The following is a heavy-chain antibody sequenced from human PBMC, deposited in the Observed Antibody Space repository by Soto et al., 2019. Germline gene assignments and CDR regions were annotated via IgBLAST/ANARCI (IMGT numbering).Heavy chain of an antibody. J-gene: IGHJ6*02. D-gene: IGHD3-9*01. CDR1: GGSIIIGYYY. CDR2: IYYSGNT. V-gene: IGHV4-30-4*01. Sequence: PSETXSLTCSLSGGSIIIGYYYWSWIRQPPGKGLEWIGNIYYSGNTYYNPSLKSRLIISIDTSKNHFSLKVGSVTDADTAVYYCATSSIYGMDVWGQGTTVTVSS. CDR3: ATSSIYGMDV.